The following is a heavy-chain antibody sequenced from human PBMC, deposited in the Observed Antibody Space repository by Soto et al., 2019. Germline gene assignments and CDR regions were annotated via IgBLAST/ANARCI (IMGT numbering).Heavy chain of an antibody. CDR1: GFTFSSYA. D-gene: IGHD6-19*01. V-gene: IGHV3-23*01. J-gene: IGHJ4*02. Sequence: EVQLLESGGGLVQPGGSLRLSCAASGFTFSSYAMSWVRQAPGKGLEWVSAISGSGGSTYYADSVKGRFTISRDNSKNTLYLHMNSLRAEDTAVDYCAKSPIGSSSHFDYWGQRTLVTVSS. CDR2: ISGSGGST. CDR3: AKSPIGSSSHFDY.